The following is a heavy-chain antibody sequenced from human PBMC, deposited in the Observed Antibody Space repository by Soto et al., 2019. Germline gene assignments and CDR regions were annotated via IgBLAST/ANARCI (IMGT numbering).Heavy chain of an antibody. CDR1: GFTFSIYA. D-gene: IGHD5-18*01. V-gene: IGHV3-23*01. Sequence: EVQLLESGGGLVQPGGSLRLSCAASGFTFSIYAMTWVRQAPGKGLEWVSAISGPTLSTYYADSVKGRFTISRDNSKNTLYLQMNSLRAEDTALYYCAKGEVASRVSADYWGQGTLVTVSS. CDR3: AKGEVASRVSADY. CDR2: ISGPTLST. J-gene: IGHJ4*02.